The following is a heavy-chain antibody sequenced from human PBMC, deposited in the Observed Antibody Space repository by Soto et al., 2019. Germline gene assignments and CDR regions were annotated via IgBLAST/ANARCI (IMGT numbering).Heavy chain of an antibody. J-gene: IGHJ4*02. CDR3: ARGQVVAAQH. D-gene: IGHD2-15*01. CDR2: IYHSGST. V-gene: IGHV4-30-2*01. CDR1: GGSISSSSYY. Sequence: PSETLSLTCTVSGGSISSSSYYWGWFRQPPGKGLEWIGYIYHSGSTYYNPSLKSRVTISVDRSKNQFSLKLSSVTAADTAVYYCARGQVVAAQHWGQGTLVTVSS.